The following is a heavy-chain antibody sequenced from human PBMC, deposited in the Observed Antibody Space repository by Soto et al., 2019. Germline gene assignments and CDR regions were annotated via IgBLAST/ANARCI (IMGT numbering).Heavy chain of an antibody. CDR3: ARNHYGDRDYYYYGMDV. V-gene: IGHV1-3*05. J-gene: IGHJ6*02. CDR1: GYTFTSYA. CDR2: INAGNGNT. D-gene: IGHD4-17*01. Sequence: EEEKRGASVKVSCKASGYTFTSYAMHCVRQAPGQRLEWMGWINAGNGNTKYSQKFQGRVTITRDTSASTAYMELSSLRSEDTAVYYCARNHYGDRDYYYYGMDVWGQGTTVTVS.